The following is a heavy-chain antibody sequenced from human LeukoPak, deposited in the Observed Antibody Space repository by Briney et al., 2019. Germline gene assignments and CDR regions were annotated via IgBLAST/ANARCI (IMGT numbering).Heavy chain of an antibody. V-gene: IGHV3-23*01. J-gene: IGHJ6*03. CDR2: ISGSTTTT. CDR3: AKGWRDVSSGYHYYYYYYMDV. CDR1: GFSFSNYA. Sequence: GGSLRLSCAASGFSFSNYAMTWVRQAPGKGLEWVSMISGSTTTTYYADSVKGRFTISRDNSKNTLYLQMNSLRAEDTAVYYCAKGWRDVSSGYHYYYYYYMDVWGKGTTVTVSS. D-gene: IGHD3-22*01.